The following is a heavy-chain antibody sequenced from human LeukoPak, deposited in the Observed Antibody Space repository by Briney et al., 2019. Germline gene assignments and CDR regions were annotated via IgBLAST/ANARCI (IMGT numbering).Heavy chain of an antibody. CDR3: ASDPYGDYYFAY. CDR2: ISGSGGST. Sequence: QSGGSLRLSCAASGFTFSSYAMRWVRQAPGKGLEWVSGISGSGGSTYYADSVKGRFTIARDNSKNTLYLQMNSLRAEDTAVYYCASDPYGDYYFAYWGQGTLVTVSS. D-gene: IGHD4-17*01. J-gene: IGHJ4*02. CDR1: GFTFSSYA. V-gene: IGHV3-23*01.